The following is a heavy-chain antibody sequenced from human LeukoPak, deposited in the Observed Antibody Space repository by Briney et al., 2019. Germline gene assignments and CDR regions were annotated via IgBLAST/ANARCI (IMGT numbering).Heavy chain of an antibody. CDR2: IYYSGST. Sequence: PSETLSLTCTVSGGSISSYYWSWIRQPPGKGLEWIGHIYYSGSTNYNPSLKSRVTISVDTSKNQFSLKLSSVTAADTAVYYCARVKYYDFWSGHLAGYYFDYWGQGTLVTVSS. J-gene: IGHJ4*02. D-gene: IGHD3-3*01. CDR1: GGSISSYY. CDR3: ARVKYYDFWSGHLAGYYFDY. V-gene: IGHV4-59*01.